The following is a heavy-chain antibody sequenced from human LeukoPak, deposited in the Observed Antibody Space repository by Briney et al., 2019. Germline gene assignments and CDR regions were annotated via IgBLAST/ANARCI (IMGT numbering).Heavy chain of an antibody. J-gene: IGHJ4*02. CDR3: ASTGYCNGGSCYNFDY. V-gene: IGHV4-34*01. CDR1: GGSFSGYY. Sequence: SETLSLTCAVYGGSFSGYYWSWIRQPPGKGLEWIGEINHSGSTNYNPSLKSRVTISVDTSKNQFSLKLSSVTAADTAVYYCASTGYCNGGSCYNFDYWGQGTLVTVSS. D-gene: IGHD2-15*01. CDR2: INHSGST.